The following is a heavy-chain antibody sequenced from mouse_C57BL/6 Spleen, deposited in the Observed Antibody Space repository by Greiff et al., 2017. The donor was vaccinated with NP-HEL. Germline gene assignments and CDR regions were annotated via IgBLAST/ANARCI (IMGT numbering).Heavy chain of an antibody. CDR2: ISDGGSYT. CDR1: GFTFSSYA. D-gene: IGHD2-4*01. Sequence: EVQVVESGGGLVKPGGSLKLSCAASGFTFSSYAMSWVRQTPEKRLEWVATISDGGSYTYYPDNVKGRFTLSRDHAKNNLYLQMSHLKSEDTAMYYCARPYDYDEETWFAYWGQGTLVTVSA. CDR3: ARPYDYDEETWFAY. J-gene: IGHJ3*01. V-gene: IGHV5-4*01.